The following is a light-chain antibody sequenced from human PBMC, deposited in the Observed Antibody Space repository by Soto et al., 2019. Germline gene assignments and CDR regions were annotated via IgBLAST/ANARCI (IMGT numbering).Light chain of an antibody. Sequence: QPASVSGSLGQSISISCTGTIRDVGGYNYVSWYQQHPGKAPKLMIYEVTNRPSGVSDRFSGSKSGNTASLTISGLQAEDEADYYCSSYTRGNTLYVFGAGTKVTVL. CDR2: EVT. CDR3: SSYTRGNTLYV. CDR1: IRDVGGYNY. J-gene: IGLJ1*01. V-gene: IGLV2-14*01.